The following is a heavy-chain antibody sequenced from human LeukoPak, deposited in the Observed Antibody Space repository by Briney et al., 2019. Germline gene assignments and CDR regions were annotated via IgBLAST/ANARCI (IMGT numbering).Heavy chain of an antibody. CDR3: ARLSRGAVADY. Sequence: SETPSLTCTVSGGSISSYYWSWIRQPAGKGLQWIGRIYTSGSTNYNPSLKSRVTLSVDTSKNQLSLKVSSVTAADTAVYYCARLSRGAVADYWGQGTLVTVSS. CDR2: IYTSGST. V-gene: IGHV4-4*07. CDR1: GGSISSYY. J-gene: IGHJ4*02. D-gene: IGHD6-19*01.